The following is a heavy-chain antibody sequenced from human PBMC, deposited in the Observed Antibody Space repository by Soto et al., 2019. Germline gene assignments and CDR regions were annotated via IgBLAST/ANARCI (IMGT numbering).Heavy chain of an antibody. D-gene: IGHD3-22*01. CDR1: GYSFTIYW. Sequence: PGESLKISCKGSGYSFTIYWIGWVRQMPGKGLEWMGIIYPGDSDTRYSPSFQGQVTISADKSISTAYLQWSSLKASDTAMYYCARQGRYYDSSGYYRYAFDIWGQGTMVTVSS. CDR2: IYPGDSDT. CDR3: ARQGRYYDSSGYYRYAFDI. V-gene: IGHV5-51*01. J-gene: IGHJ3*02.